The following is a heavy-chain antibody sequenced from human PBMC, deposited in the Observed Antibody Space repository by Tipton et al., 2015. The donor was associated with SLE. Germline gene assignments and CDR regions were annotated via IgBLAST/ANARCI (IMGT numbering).Heavy chain of an antibody. J-gene: IGHJ3*02. D-gene: IGHD4-17*01. CDR1: GGSFSGYY. CDR3: VRETDFGDSYDAFDI. Sequence: TLSLTCAVYGGSFSGYYWSWIRQPPGKGLEWIGEINHSGSTNYNPSLKSRVVISLDTSKNHFSLKLTSVAAADTAVYYCVRETDFGDSYDAFDIWGQGTMVTVSS. CDR2: INHSGST. V-gene: IGHV4-34*09.